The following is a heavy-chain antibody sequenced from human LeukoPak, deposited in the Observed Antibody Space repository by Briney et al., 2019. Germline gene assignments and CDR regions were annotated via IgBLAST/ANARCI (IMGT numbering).Heavy chain of an antibody. CDR3: AKDPDIVVVPAAFYMDV. D-gene: IGHD2-2*01. Sequence: AGGSLRLSCAASGFTFSSYWMSWVRQAPGKGLEWVSAISGSGGSTYYADSVKGRFTISRDNSKNTLYLQMNSLRAEDTAVYYCAKDPDIVVVPAAFYMDVWGKGTTVTVSS. V-gene: IGHV3-23*01. CDR1: GFTFSSYW. CDR2: ISGSGGST. J-gene: IGHJ6*03.